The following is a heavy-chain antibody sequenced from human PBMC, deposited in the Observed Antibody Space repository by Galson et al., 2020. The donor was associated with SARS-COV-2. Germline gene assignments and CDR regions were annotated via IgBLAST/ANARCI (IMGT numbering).Heavy chain of an antibody. J-gene: IGHJ4*02. V-gene: IGHV3-13*01. CDR2: VSTAGVT. CDR1: GFTFSSYD. Sequence: GGSLRLSCAASGFTFSSYDMHWVRLRTGEGLEWVSAVSTAGVTHYSGSVKGRFTISRENAKNSLYLQMNSLRGGDTAVYYCVTSYVQGGLGYWGQGTLVTVSS. CDR3: VTSYVQGGLGY. D-gene: IGHD3-16*01.